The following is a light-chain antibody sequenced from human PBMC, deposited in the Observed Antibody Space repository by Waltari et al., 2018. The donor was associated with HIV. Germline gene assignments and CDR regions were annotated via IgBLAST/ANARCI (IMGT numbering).Light chain of an antibody. J-gene: IGLJ3*02. Sequence: QSALTQPASVSGSPGQSITISCTGTSSDVGGYNYVSWYQQHPGKAPKLMIYDVSMRPSGVSNRFSGSKSGNTASLTISGLQAEDEADYYCSSYTSSSTPWVFGGGTKLTVL. CDR2: DVS. CDR3: SSYTSSSTPWV. CDR1: SSDVGGYNY. V-gene: IGLV2-14*03.